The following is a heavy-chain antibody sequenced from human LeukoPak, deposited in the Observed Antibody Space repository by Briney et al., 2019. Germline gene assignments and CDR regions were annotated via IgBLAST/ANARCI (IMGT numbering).Heavy chain of an antibody. D-gene: IGHD7-27*01. CDR2: IYYSGST. Sequence: PSETLSLTCTVSGGSISSYYWSWIRQPPGKGLEWIGYIYYSGSTNYNPSLKSRVTISVDTSKNQFSLKLSSVTAADTAVYYCASLKLGIGSLDYWGQGTLVTVSS. V-gene: IGHV4-59*08. CDR1: GGSISSYY. J-gene: IGHJ4*02. CDR3: ASLKLGIGSLDY.